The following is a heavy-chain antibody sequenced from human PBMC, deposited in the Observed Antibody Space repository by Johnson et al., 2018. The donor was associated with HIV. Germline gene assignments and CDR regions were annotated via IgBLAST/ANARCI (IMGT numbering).Heavy chain of an antibody. CDR3: AREVGNAGAFDI. CDR2: ISYDGSDK. D-gene: IGHD1-26*01. CDR1: GFTFSSYA. V-gene: IGHV3-30*14. J-gene: IGHJ3*02. Sequence: QVQLVESGGGVVQPGRSLRLSCAASGFTFSSYAMHWVRQAPAKGLEWVAVISYDGSDKYYADSVKGRFTISRDNSKNTLYLQMNSLRAEDTAVYYCAREVGNAGAFDIWGQGTMVTVSS.